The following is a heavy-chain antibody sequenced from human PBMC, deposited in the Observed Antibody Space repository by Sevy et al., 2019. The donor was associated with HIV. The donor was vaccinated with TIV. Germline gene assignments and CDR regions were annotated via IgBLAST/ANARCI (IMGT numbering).Heavy chain of an antibody. Sequence: GGSLRLSCAASGFTFSSYAMSWVRQAQGKGLEWVSAMSGSGGSTYYADSVKGRLTISRDNSKNTLYLQMNSLRAEDTAVYYCAKGKAQLWLRGPDFDYWGQGTLVTVSS. J-gene: IGHJ4*02. CDR1: GFTFSSYA. CDR2: MSGSGGST. CDR3: AKGKAQLWLRGPDFDY. D-gene: IGHD5-18*01. V-gene: IGHV3-23*01.